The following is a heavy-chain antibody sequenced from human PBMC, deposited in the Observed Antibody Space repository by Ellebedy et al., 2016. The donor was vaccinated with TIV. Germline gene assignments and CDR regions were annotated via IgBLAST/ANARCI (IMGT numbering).Heavy chain of an antibody. V-gene: IGHV1-2*02. CDR3: ARDLRNYYYYGMDV. J-gene: IGHJ6*02. Sequence: AASVKVSYKASGYTFTGYYMHWVRQAPGQGLEWMGWINPNSGDTNYAQNFQGRVTMTRDTSISTAYMELSSLRSDDTAVYYCARDLRNYYYYGMDVWGQGTTVTVSS. CDR2: INPNSGDT. CDR1: GYTFTGYY.